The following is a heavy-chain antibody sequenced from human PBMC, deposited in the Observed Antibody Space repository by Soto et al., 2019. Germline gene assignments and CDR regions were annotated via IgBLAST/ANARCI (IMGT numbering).Heavy chain of an antibody. CDR3: ARGGIVVPASGYYFDY. J-gene: IGHJ4*02. V-gene: IGHV4-34*01. CDR2: INHSGST. CDR1: GGSFSGYY. Sequence: PSETLSLTCAVSGGSFSGYYWSWIRQPPGKGLEWIGEINHSGSTNYNPSLKSRVTISVDTSKNQFSLKLSSVTAADTAVYYCARGGIVVPASGYYFDYWGQGTLVTVSS. D-gene: IGHD2-2*01.